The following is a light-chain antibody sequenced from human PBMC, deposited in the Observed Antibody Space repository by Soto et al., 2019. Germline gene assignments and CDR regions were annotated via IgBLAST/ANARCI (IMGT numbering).Light chain of an antibody. J-gene: IGKJ2*01. V-gene: IGKV3-15*01. CDR3: QQYNFWPYT. Sequence: EVVLTHSPSTLSVSPGERATFSCRASQNIATNLAWYQQKPGQAPSLLIYGASNRATGIPARFSVGGSGTEFTLTISSLQSEDFGVYYCQQYNFWPYTFGQGTKLEIK. CDR1: QNIATN. CDR2: GAS.